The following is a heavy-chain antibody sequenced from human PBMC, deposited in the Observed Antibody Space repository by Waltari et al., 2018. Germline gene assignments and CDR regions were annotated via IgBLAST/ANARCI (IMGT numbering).Heavy chain of an antibody. CDR3: ARDRVVGATDWGY. J-gene: IGHJ4*02. CDR1: GYTFTNFA. CDR2: ISTATGNP. V-gene: IGHV7-4-1*02. Sequence: QVQLVQSESELKKPGASVKIAGKASGYTFTNFAIDWLRQAPGQGLEWMGWISTATGNPTYARDFTGRFDFSLDTSVSTAYLQISSLKTEDTAVYFCARDRVVGATDWGYWGQGTLVTVSS. D-gene: IGHD1-26*01.